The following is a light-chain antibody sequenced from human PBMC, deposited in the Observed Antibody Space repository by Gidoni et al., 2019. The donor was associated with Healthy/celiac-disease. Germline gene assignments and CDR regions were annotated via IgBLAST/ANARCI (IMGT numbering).Light chain of an antibody. J-gene: IGLJ1*01. CDR2: DVS. Sequence: QSALTQPASVSGSPGQSITISCTGTSSDVGGYNYVSWYQQPPGKAPKLMLYDVSNRPSGVSNRFSGSKSGNTASLTISGLQAEDEADYYCSSYTSSSTLYVFGTGTKVTVL. CDR1: SSDVGGYNY. V-gene: IGLV2-14*01. CDR3: SSYTSSSTLYV.